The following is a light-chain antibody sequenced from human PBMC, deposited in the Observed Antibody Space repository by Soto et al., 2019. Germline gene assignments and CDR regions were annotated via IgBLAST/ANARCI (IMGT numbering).Light chain of an antibody. V-gene: IGKV3-20*01. CDR1: QSVSSNY. Sequence: EIVLTQSAGTLSLSPGERATLSCGASQSVSSNYLAWYQQKPGRAPRLLIYGASSRATGIPDRFSGSGSGTDFSLTISRLEPEDFALYYCQHYQSGHPITFGQGTRLEIK. CDR3: QHYQSGHPIT. J-gene: IGKJ5*01. CDR2: GAS.